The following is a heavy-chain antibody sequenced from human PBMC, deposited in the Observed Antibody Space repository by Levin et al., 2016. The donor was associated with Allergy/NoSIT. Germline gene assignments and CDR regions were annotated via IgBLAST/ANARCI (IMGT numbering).Heavy chain of an antibody. J-gene: IGHJ4*02. V-gene: IGHV1-46*01. D-gene: IGHD3-22*01. CDR2: INPSGGST. CDR3: ARGGGGYYYDSSGYPHSG. CDR1: GYTFTSYY. Sequence: ASVKVSCKASGYTFTSYYMHWVRQAPGQGLEWMGIINPSGGSTSYAQKFQGRVTMTRDTSTSTVYMELSSLRSEDTAVYYCARGGGGYYYDSSGYPHSGWGQGTLVTVSS.